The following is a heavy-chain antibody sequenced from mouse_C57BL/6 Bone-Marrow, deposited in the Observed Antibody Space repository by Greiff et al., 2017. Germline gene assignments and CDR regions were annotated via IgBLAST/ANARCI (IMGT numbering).Heavy chain of an antibody. CDR1: GFTFSDYG. Sequence: EVQGVESGGGLVQPGGSLKLSCAASGFTFSDYGMAWVRQAPRKGPEWVAFISNLAYSIYYADTVTGRFTISRENAKNTLYLEMSSLRSEDTAMYYCARYGSSSWYFDVWGTGTTVTVSS. CDR3: ARYGSSSWYFDV. V-gene: IGHV5-15*01. D-gene: IGHD1-1*01. J-gene: IGHJ1*03. CDR2: ISNLAYSI.